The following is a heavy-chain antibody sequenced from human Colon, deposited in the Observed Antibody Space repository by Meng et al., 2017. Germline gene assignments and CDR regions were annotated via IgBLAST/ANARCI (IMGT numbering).Heavy chain of an antibody. V-gene: IGHV4-39*01. Sequence: QLQLQESGLGLVKPSETLSLTCIVSGDSISSSSYYWGWIRQTPGKELDWIASVYYDGSTYYNPSLTSLKSRLTISIDTSKNQFSLRLSSVTAADTAVYFCARFAGNYVWGNSRYIFWGRGTLVTVSS. CDR3: ARFAGNYVWGNSRYIF. D-gene: IGHD3-16*02. J-gene: IGHJ4*02. CDR1: GDSISSSSYY. CDR2: VYYDGST.